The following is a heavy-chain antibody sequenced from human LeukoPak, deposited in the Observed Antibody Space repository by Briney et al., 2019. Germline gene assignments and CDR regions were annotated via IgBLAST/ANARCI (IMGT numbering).Heavy chain of an antibody. D-gene: IGHD2-15*01. V-gene: IGHV3-74*01. CDR1: GFTFKDYW. CDR3: AKDRLPYYYYYGMDV. Sequence: GGSLRLSCAASGFTFKDYWMHWVRQAPGKGLVWVARIISDGSSASYADSVKGRFTMSRDNAKNSLYLQMNSLRAEDTALYYCAKDRLPYYYYYGMDVWGQGTTVTVSS. J-gene: IGHJ6*02. CDR2: IISDGSSA.